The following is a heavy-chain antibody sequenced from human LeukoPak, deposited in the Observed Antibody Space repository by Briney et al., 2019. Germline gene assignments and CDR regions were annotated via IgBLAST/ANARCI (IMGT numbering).Heavy chain of an antibody. CDR1: GGSISSSSYY. J-gene: IGHJ6*02. Sequence: PSETLSLTCTVSGGSISSSSYYWGWIRQPPGKGLEWIGSSSYSGSTYYNPSLESRVTISVDTSKNQFSLKLSSVTAADTAVYYCARRAEGSGTYYSLNYYAMDVWGQGTTVTVSS. CDR3: ARRAEGSGTYYSLNYYAMDV. CDR2: SSYSGST. V-gene: IGHV4-39*01. D-gene: IGHD3-10*01.